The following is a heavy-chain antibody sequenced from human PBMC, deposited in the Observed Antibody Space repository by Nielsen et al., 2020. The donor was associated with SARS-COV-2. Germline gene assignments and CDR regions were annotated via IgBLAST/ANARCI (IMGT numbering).Heavy chain of an antibody. D-gene: IGHD2-21*01. J-gene: IGHJ6*03. CDR2: IYYSGST. V-gene: IGHV4-39*01. Sequence: WIRQPPGKGLEWIGSIYYSGSTYYNPSLKSRVTISVDTSKNQFSLKLSSVTAADTAVYYCARVAYCGGDCYLYYYYHMDVWGKGTTVTVSS. CDR3: ARVAYCGGDCYLYYYYHMDV.